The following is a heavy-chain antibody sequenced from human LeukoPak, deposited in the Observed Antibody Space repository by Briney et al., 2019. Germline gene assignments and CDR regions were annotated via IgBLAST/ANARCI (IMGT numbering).Heavy chain of an antibody. V-gene: IGHV1-46*01. D-gene: IGHD3-10*02. CDR2: INPSGGST. J-gene: IGHJ4*02. CDR3: ARGPYACSDY. Sequence: ASVKVSCKASGFTFTRYGISWVRQAPGQGLEWMGIINPSGGSTSYAQKFQGRVTMTRDTSTSTVYMELSSLRSEDTAVYYCARGPYACSDYWGQGTLVTVSS. CDR1: GFTFTRYG.